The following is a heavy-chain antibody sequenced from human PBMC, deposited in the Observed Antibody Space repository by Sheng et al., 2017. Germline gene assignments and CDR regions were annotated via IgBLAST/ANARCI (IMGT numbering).Heavy chain of an antibody. J-gene: IGHJ3*02. Sequence: EVQLVESGGGLVQPGGSLRLSCVASGFTFNSYELNWVRQIPGKGLEWVSHIRSSGSPTYYADSVKGRFTISRDNAKKSVSLQMNRLRVEDTALYYCARSFGWGAFDIWGQGTMVTVSS. CDR3: ARSFGWGAFDI. V-gene: IGHV3-48*03. CDR2: IRSSGSPT. D-gene: IGHD6-19*01. CDR1: GFTFNSYE.